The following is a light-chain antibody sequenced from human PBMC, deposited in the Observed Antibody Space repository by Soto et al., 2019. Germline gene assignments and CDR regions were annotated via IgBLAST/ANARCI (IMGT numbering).Light chain of an antibody. Sequence: EIVLTQSPATLSLSPGERATLSCRASQSVSSYLAWYQQKPGQAPRLLIYDASNRATGILARFSGSGSGTDFTLTISSLEPEDFAVYYCQQRSNWPPNLTFGGGTKVEIK. CDR2: DAS. J-gene: IGKJ4*01. CDR1: QSVSSY. CDR3: QQRSNWPPNLT. V-gene: IGKV3-11*01.